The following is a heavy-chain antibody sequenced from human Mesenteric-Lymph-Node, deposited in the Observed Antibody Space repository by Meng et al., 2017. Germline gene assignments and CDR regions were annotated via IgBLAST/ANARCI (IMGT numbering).Heavy chain of an antibody. CDR1: RGPIGSYIW. CDR2: VYHRGDT. D-gene: IGHD3-10*01. J-gene: IGHJ5*02. CDR3: ARASYGSGSPLGESWFDP. Sequence: QELGLRLVRASGLRSLSCTVSRGPIGSYIWWSWVRQPPGKGLEWIGEVYHRGDTNYNPSLKSRVDISVDKSKNQFYLKLSSVTAADTAVYYCARASYGSGSPLGESWFDPWGQGTLVTVSS. V-gene: IGHV4-4*02.